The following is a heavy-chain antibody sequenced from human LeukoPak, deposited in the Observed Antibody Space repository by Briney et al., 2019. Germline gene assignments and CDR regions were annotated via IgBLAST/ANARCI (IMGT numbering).Heavy chain of an antibody. Sequence: PSETLSLTCAVYGGSFSGYHWSWIRQPPGKGLEWIGEINHSGSTNYNPSLKSRVTISVDTSKNQFSLKLSSVTAADTAVYYCARGPIVVVPAAIGANDAFDIWGQGTMVTVSS. CDR1: GGSFSGYH. CDR2: INHSGST. D-gene: IGHD2-2*01. V-gene: IGHV4-34*01. J-gene: IGHJ3*02. CDR3: ARGPIVVVPAAIGANDAFDI.